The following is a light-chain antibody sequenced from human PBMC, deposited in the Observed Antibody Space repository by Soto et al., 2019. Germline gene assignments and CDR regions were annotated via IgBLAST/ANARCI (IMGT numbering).Light chain of an antibody. CDR3: QQAKSFPLT. CDR1: QSITTW. J-gene: IGKJ5*01. CDR2: DVS. V-gene: IGKV1-12*01. Sequence: DIQMTQSPSTVSAYVGDSVTITCRASQSITTWLAWYQQRPGKAPKLLIYDVSSLQSGVPSRFSGSGSGTEFTLTITSLQPEDSATYFCQQAKSFPLTYGQGTRLEIK.